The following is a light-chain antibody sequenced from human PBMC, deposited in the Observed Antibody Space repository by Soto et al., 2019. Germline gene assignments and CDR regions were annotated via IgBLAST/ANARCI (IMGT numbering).Light chain of an antibody. V-gene: IGKV3-11*01. J-gene: IGKJ1*01. Sequence: EIVLTQSPATLSLSRGERATLCFRASQSVSSYLAWYQQKPGQAPRLLIYDASNRATGIPARFSGSGSGTDFTLTISSLEPEDFAVYYCQQYGSSPPWTFGQGTKVDIK. CDR1: QSVSSY. CDR2: DAS. CDR3: QQYGSSPPWT.